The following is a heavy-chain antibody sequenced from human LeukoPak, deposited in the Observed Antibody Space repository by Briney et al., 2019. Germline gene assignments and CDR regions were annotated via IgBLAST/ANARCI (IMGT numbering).Heavy chain of an antibody. CDR3: ARRSGWIDY. J-gene: IGHJ4*02. Sequence: GGSLRLSCAASVFTFSSYWMSWVRQAPGKGLEWVANIKQDGSEKYYVDSLKGRFTISRDNAKNSLYLQMNSLRAEDTAVYYCARRSGWIDYWGQGTLVTVSS. D-gene: IGHD6-19*01. V-gene: IGHV3-7*01. CDR1: VFTFSSYW. CDR2: IKQDGSEK.